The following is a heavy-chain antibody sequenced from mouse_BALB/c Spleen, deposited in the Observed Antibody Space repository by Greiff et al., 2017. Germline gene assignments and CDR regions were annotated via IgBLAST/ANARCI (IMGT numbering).Heavy chain of an antibody. D-gene: IGHD2-1*01. V-gene: IGHV1S127*01. CDR2: IDPSDSET. J-gene: IGHJ3*01. CDR3: ARSRGNYRFAY. CDR1: GYSFTSYW. Sequence: VQLQQSGPQLVRPGASVKISCKASGYSFTSYWMHWVKQRPGQGLEWIGMIDPSDSETRLNQKFKDKATLTVDKSSSTAYMQLSSPTSEDSAVYYCARSRGNYRFAYWGQGTLVTVSA.